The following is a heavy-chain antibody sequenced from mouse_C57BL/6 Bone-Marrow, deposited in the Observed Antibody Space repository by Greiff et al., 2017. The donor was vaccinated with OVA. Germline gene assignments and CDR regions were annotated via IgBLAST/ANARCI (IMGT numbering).Heavy chain of an antibody. CDR2: ISDGGSYT. Sequence: EVKVEESGGGLVKPGGSLKLSCAASGFTFSSYAMSWVRQTPEKRLEWVATISDGGSYTYYPDNVKGRFTISRDNAKNNLYLQMSHLKSEDTAMYYGARDFYDYDGWYFDVWGTGTTVTVSS. CDR1: GFTFSSYA. J-gene: IGHJ1*03. CDR3: ARDFYDYDGWYFDV. D-gene: IGHD2-4*01. V-gene: IGHV5-4*01.